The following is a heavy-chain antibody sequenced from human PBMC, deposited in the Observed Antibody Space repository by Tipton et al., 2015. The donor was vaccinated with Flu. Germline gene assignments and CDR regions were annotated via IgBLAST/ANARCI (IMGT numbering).Heavy chain of an antibody. CDR3: AVCNPGNDYGSGSYSD. CDR1: GFTFSTYS. J-gene: IGHJ4*02. V-gene: IGHV3-48*01. Sequence: SLRLSCAASGFTFSTYSMNWVRQAPGKGLEWVSYISGTSNTIYYADSVKGRFTISRDNAKNSVFLQMNSLRAEDTAVYYCAVCNPGNDYGSGSYSDWGQGTLVTVSS. D-gene: IGHD3-10*01. CDR2: ISGTSNTI.